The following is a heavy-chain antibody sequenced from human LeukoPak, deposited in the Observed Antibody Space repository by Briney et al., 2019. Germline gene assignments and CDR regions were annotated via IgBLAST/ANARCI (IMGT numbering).Heavy chain of an antibody. V-gene: IGHV1-24*01. D-gene: IGHD1-26*01. Sequence: ASAKVSCKVSGYTLTELSMHWVRQAPGKGLEWMGGFDPEDGETIYAQKFQGRVTMTEDTSTDTAYMELSSLRSEDTAVYYCATTGPGIVGATIDNWFDPWGQGTLVTVSS. CDR1: GYTLTELS. CDR2: FDPEDGET. J-gene: IGHJ5*02. CDR3: ATTGPGIVGATIDNWFDP.